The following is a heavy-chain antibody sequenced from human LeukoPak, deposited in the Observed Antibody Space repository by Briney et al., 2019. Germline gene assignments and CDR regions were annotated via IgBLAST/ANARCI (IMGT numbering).Heavy chain of an antibody. CDR3: ARDVVGSLDY. J-gene: IGHJ4*02. CDR2: ESGSGHNT. Sequence: GGSLRLSCEASGFTIRNHVMTWVRQAPGKGPEWVASESGSGHNTYYSESVRGRFAISRDNSKNTLFLQMNSLRVEDTAVYYCARDVVGSLDYWGQGTLVTVSS. CDR1: GFTIRNHV. V-gene: IGHV3-23*01. D-gene: IGHD1-26*01.